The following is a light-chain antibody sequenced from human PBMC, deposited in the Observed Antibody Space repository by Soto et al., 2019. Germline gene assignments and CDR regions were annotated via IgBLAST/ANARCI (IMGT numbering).Light chain of an antibody. J-gene: IGKJ2*01. CDR3: QQYNSYQYT. CDR1: QSVSHW. Sequence: DIQMTQSPSPLSASVVDRVTITCRASQSVSHWLAWYQQKPGKAPKALIYDASTLETGVPSRFSGSGSGTDFTLTISSLQPDDFATYYCQQYNSYQYTFGQGTKVHIK. V-gene: IGKV1-5*01. CDR2: DAS.